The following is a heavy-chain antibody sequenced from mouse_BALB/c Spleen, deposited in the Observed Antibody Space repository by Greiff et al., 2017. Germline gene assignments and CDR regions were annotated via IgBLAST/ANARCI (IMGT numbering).Heavy chain of an antibody. D-gene: IGHD1-1*01. V-gene: IGHV2-9*02. CDR3: ARGHGSSYGYFDY. CDR1: GFSLTSYG. CDR2: IWAGGST. Sequence: VKLVESGPGLVAPSQSLSITCTVSGFSLTSYGVHWVRQPPGKGLEWLGVIWAGGSTNYNSALMSRLSISKDNSKSQVFLKMNSLQTDDTAMYYCARGHGSSYGYFDYWGQGTTLTVSS. J-gene: IGHJ2*01.